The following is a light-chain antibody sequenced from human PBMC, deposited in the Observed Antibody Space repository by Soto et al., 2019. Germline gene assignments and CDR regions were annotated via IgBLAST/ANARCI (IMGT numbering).Light chain of an antibody. J-gene: IGLJ1*01. CDR1: SSDVGAYNY. CDR2: DVS. V-gene: IGLV2-14*03. CDR3: SAYTITSPYV. Sequence: QSALTQPASVSGSPGQSISISCTGTSSDVGAYNYISWYQQHPGKAPELIIYDVSNRPSGVSSRFSGSKSGNTASLTISGLQAEDGADYYCSAYTITSPYVFGTGTKLTVL.